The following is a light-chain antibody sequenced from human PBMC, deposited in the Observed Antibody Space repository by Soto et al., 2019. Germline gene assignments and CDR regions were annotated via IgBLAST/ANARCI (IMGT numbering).Light chain of an antibody. CDR3: SSYTSSRAYV. V-gene: IGLV2-14*01. Sequence: QSVLTQPASVSGSPGQSITISCTGTSSDVGGYNYVSWYQQQSGKAPKLMIHEVSNRPSGVSNRFSGSKSGNTASLTISGLQAEDEAGYYCSSYTSSRAYVFGIGTKLTVL. J-gene: IGLJ1*01. CDR2: EVS. CDR1: SSDVGGYNY.